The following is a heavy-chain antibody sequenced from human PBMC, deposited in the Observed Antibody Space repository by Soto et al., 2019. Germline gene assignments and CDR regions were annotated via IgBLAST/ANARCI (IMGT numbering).Heavy chain of an antibody. CDR1: GGTFSSYT. Sequence: GASVKVSCKASGGTFSSYTISWVRQAPGQGLEWMGRIIPILGIANYAQKFQGRVTITADKSTSTAYMELSSLRSEDTAVYYCARDCGGDCSEYFQHWGQGTLVTVSS. D-gene: IGHD2-21*02. J-gene: IGHJ1*01. CDR3: ARDCGGDCSEYFQH. V-gene: IGHV1-69*04. CDR2: IIPILGIA.